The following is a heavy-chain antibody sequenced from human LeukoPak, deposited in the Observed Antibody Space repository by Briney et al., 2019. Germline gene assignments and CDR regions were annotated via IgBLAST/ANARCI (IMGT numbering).Heavy chain of an antibody. CDR3: AKDEKSSPYNWFDP. V-gene: IGHV3-9*01. CDR1: GFTFDDYA. CDR2: ISWNSGSI. Sequence: GGSLRLSCAASGFTFDDYAMHWVRQAPGKGLEWVSGISWNSGSIGYAGSVKGRFTISRDNAKNSLYLQMNSLRAEDTALYYCAKDEKSSPYNWFDPWGQGTLVTVSS. D-gene: IGHD6-13*01. J-gene: IGHJ5*02.